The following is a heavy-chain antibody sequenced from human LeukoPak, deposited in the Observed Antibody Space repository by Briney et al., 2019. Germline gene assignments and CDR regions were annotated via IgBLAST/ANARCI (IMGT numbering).Heavy chain of an antibody. CDR2: IIPIFGIT. V-gene: IGHV1-69*04. CDR3: ASGRMTTETTYCFDP. D-gene: IGHD4-11*01. J-gene: IGHJ5*02. Sequence: SVKVSCKASGGTFISNAITWVRQAPGQGLEWMGRIIPIFGITDYAQKFQGRATITADKSTSTAYMEFSSLRSEDPAVYYCASGRMTTETTYCFDPWGQGTLITVSS. CDR1: GGTFISNA.